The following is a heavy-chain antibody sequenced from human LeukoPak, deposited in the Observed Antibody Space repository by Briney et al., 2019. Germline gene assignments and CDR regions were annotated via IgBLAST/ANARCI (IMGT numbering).Heavy chain of an antibody. Sequence: GGSLRLSCAASGSTFSSYSMNWFRQAPGKGLEWVSSISSSSSYIYYADSVKGRFTISRDNAKNSLYLQMNSLRAEDTAVYYCARWPRRYGSGSYYKGELDYWGQGTLVTVSS. D-gene: IGHD3-10*01. CDR1: GSTFSSYS. J-gene: IGHJ4*02. V-gene: IGHV3-21*01. CDR3: ARWPRRYGSGSYYKGELDY. CDR2: ISSSSSYI.